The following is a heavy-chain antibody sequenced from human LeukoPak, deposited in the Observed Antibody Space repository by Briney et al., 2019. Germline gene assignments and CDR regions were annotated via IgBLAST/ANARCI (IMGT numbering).Heavy chain of an antibody. V-gene: IGHV4-39*01. J-gene: IGHJ2*01. CDR1: GGSISSSSYY. CDR2: IYYSGSS. CDR3: ARGEEQWLEWYFDL. Sequence: SDTLSLTCTVSGGSISSSSYYWGSIRQPPGKGLERIWIIYYSGSSYYNPSLKSRVTMSVDTSKNQFSLKLSSVTAADTAVYYCARGEEQWLEWYFDLWGRGTLVTVSS. D-gene: IGHD6-19*01.